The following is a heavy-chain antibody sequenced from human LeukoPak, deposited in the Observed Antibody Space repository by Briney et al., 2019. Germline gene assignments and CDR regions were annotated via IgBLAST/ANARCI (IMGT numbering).Heavy chain of an antibody. J-gene: IGHJ6*03. V-gene: IGHV3-7*01. CDR1: GFTFSSYW. Sequence: GGSLRLSCAASGFTFSSYWMSWVRQAPGKGLEWVANIKQDGSEEYYVDSVKGQFTISGDNAKNSLYLQMNSLTAEDTAVYYCARLLSNYYYYYMDVWGKGTTVTVSS. CDR2: IKQDGSEE. D-gene: IGHD2/OR15-2a*01. CDR3: ARLLSNYYYYYMDV.